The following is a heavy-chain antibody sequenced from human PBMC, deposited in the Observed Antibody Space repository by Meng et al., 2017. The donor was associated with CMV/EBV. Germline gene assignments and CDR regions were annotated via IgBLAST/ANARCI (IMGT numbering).Heavy chain of an antibody. J-gene: IGHJ4*02. CDR3: ARVGSYDFWSGYHYYFDY. Sequence: LSLTCAASGFTFSSYEMNWVRQAPGKGLEWVSYISSSGSTIYYADSVKGRFTISRDNAKNSLYLQMNSLRAEDTAVYYCARVGSYDFWSGYHYYFDYWGQGTLVTVSS. CDR2: ISSSGSTI. D-gene: IGHD3-3*01. CDR1: GFTFSSYE. V-gene: IGHV3-48*03.